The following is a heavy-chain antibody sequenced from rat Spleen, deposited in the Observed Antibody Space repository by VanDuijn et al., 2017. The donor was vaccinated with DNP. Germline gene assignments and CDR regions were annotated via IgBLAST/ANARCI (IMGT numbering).Heavy chain of an antibody. CDR1: GFTFSNYD. Sequence: EVQLVESGGGLVQPGRSLKLTCAASGFTFSNYDMAWVRQAPKKGLEWVATIIHDGSRTYYGESVKGRFTISRDNTKSILYLQMDSLRSEDTATYYCSTLNFYASLSEYFDYWGQGVMVTVSS. J-gene: IGHJ2*01. CDR2: IIHDGSRT. D-gene: IGHD1-12*01. V-gene: IGHV5S10*01. CDR3: STLNFYASLSEYFDY.